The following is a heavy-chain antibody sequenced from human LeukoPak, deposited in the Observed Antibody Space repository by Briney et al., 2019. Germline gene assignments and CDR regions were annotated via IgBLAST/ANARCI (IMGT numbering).Heavy chain of an antibody. CDR1: TFTFADYA. D-gene: IGHD4-11*01. CDR2: IRSKAFGGTS. V-gene: IGHV3-49*04. J-gene: IGHJ4*02. Sequence: GRSLRLSCKPSTFTFADYAMSWVRQAPGKELEWVGFIRSKAFGGTSEYAASVKGRFTISRDDSKSIVYLQMNSLKTEDTAVYYCTRAPYSNYVNLDYWGQGTLVTVSS. CDR3: TRAPYSNYVNLDY.